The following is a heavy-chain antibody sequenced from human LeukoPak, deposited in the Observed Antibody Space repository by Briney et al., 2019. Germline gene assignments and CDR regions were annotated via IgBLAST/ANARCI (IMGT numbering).Heavy chain of an antibody. CDR3: GRDIATAVDY. CDR1: GLTFSSYW. J-gene: IGHJ4*02. D-gene: IGHD6-13*01. V-gene: IGHV3-74*01. Sequence: GGSLRLSCTASGLTFSSYWMHCVRQAPGKGLVWVSRINSVGSSTNYADSVKGRFTISRDNAKNTLYLQMNSLRAEDTAIYYCGRDIATAVDYWGLGTLVTVSS. CDR2: INSVGSST.